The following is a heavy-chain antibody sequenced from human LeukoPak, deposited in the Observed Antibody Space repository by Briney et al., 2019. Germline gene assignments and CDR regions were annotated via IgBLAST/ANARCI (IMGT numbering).Heavy chain of an antibody. J-gene: IGHJ4*02. CDR1: GFTFSSYE. D-gene: IGHD4-17*01. V-gene: IGHV3-48*03. CDR3: ARSAVTAV. CDR2: ISGSGSSI. Sequence: GSLRLSCAASGFTFSSYEMNWARQAPGKGLEWVSHISGSGSSIYYADSVKGRFTISRDNAKNSPYLQMNSLRAEDTAVYYCARSAVTAVWGQGTLVTVSS.